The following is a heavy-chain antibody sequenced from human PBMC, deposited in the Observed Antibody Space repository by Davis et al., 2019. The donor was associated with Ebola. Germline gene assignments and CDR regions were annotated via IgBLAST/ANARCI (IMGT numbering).Heavy chain of an antibody. D-gene: IGHD2-2*01. V-gene: IGHV3-74*01. J-gene: IGHJ4*02. Sequence: PGGSLRPSCTAPGSTFSNAWMSWVRQAPGKGLVWVSRTNSDGSITSYADSVKGRFTISRDNAKNTLYLQMNSLRDEDTAVYYCARGTHYAHDYWGQGTLVTVSS. CDR3: ARGTHYAHDY. CDR1: GSTFSNAW. CDR2: TNSDGSIT.